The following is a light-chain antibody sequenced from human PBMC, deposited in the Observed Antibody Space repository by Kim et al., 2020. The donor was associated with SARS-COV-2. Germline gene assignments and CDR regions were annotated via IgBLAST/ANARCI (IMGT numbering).Light chain of an antibody. V-gene: IGKV1-12*01. CDR2: AAS. CDR3: QQSYSLPPT. CDR1: QDISNW. J-gene: IGKJ3*01. Sequence: DIQMTQSPSSVTASVGDRVTITCRASQDISNWLAWYQQKPGKAPNLLIYAASDLQSGVPSRFSGGGSGTYFTLTISSLQPEDLAIYFCQQSYSLPPTFGPGTKVDI.